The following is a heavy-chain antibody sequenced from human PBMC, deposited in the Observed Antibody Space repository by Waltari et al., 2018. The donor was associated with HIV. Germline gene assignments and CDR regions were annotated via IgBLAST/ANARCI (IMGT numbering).Heavy chain of an antibody. Sequence: EVQLVESGGGLVQPGGSLRLSCAASGFTFSSYWMTWVRQAPGRGREGGANKKKGGSEKDLAGSVRGRVTISRDNAKNSLYLQMNSLRAEDTAVYYCASLYCSGGSCYDYWGQGTLVTVSS. J-gene: IGHJ4*02. CDR1: GFTFSSYW. CDR3: ASLYCSGGSCYDY. D-gene: IGHD2-15*01. V-gene: IGHV3-7*01. CDR2: KKKGGSEK.